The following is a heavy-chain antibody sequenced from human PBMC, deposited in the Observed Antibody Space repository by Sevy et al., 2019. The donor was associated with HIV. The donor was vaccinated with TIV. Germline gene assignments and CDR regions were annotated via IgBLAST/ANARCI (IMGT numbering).Heavy chain of an antibody. CDR3: ARAPPVRSGDDSLNWFDP. J-gene: IGHJ5*02. D-gene: IGHD5-12*01. Sequence: SETLSLTCTVFGGSISAYYWSWIRQPPGKGQEYIGYIYYTGSTNYNPSLKSRVTISVDTSKNQFSLRLTSVTAADTAIYYCARAPPVRSGDDSLNWFDPWGQGTLVTVSS. CDR2: IYYTGST. CDR1: GGSISAYY. V-gene: IGHV4-59*01.